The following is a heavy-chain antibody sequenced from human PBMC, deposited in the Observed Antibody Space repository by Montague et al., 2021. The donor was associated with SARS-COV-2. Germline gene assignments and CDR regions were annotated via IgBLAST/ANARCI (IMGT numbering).Heavy chain of an antibody. V-gene: IGHV4-39*01. CDR3: ARQLPSYCSTNKCYAYYFDG. D-gene: IGHD2-8*01. J-gene: IGHJ4*02. Sequence: SETLSLTCTVSGGSISSPDYYWCWIRQSPGNGLEWIGSISYTGSTYYNPSLRSRVSFSMDTSKNHFSLSLSSVTVADTAVYFCARQLPSYCSTNKCYAYYFDGWGQGARVTVS. CDR1: GGSISSPDYY. CDR2: ISYTGST.